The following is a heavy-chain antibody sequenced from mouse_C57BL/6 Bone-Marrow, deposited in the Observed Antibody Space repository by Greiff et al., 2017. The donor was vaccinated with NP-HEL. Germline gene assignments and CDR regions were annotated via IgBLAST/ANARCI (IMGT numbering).Heavy chain of an antibody. Sequence: QVQLQQPGAELVKPGASVKMSCKASGYTFTSYWITWVKQRPGQGLEWIGDIYPGSGSTNYNEKFKSKATLTVDTSSSTAYMQLSSLTSEDSAVYYCAREGGGYYGNSTLYYYAMDYWGQGTSVTVSS. CDR3: AREGGGYYGNSTLYYYAMDY. V-gene: IGHV1-55*01. CDR2: IYPGSGST. J-gene: IGHJ4*01. D-gene: IGHD2-1*01. CDR1: GYTFTSYW.